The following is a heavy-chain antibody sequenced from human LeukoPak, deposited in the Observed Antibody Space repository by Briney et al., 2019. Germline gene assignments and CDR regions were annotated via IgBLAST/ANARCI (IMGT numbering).Heavy chain of an antibody. J-gene: IGHJ5*02. D-gene: IGHD6-19*01. CDR1: GYTFTGYY. Sequence: GASVKVSCKASGYTFTGYYMHWVRQAPRQGLEWMGRINPNRGGTNYAQKSQGRVTMTRDTSISTAYMELSRLRSDDTAVYCCARTSINPQWLASTNWFDPWGQGTLVTVSS. CDR3: ARTSINPQWLASTNWFDP. V-gene: IGHV1-2*02. CDR2: INPNRGGT.